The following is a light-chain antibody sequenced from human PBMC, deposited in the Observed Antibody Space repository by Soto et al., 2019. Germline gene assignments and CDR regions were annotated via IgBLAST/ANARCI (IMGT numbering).Light chain of an antibody. V-gene: IGKV3-15*01. Sequence: EIVLTQSPGTLSLSPGERATLSCRASQSVSSANFAWYQHKPGQAPRLLIYGASTRATGMPARFSGSGSGTEVTLTSSSRQSEDFAVEYCQQYNNWPLTFGGGTKVDIK. CDR1: QSVSSAN. CDR2: GAS. CDR3: QQYNNWPLT. J-gene: IGKJ4*01.